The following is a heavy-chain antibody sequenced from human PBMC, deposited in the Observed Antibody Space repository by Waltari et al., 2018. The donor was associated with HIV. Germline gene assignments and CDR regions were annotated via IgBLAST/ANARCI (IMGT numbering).Heavy chain of an antibody. V-gene: IGHV3-9*01. Sequence: EVQLVESGGGLVQPGRSLRLSCVASGFTFDDYPMHWVRQSPGKGLEWVSCISWNSGITDYGDSVKGRFTISRDNAKNSLYLQMNSLTVEDTAFYYCAKGGSHLTIFEAWFDSWGQGTLVTVSS. CDR3: AKGGSHLTIFEAWFDS. D-gene: IGHD3-3*01. J-gene: IGHJ5*01. CDR1: GFTFDDYP. CDR2: ISWNSGIT.